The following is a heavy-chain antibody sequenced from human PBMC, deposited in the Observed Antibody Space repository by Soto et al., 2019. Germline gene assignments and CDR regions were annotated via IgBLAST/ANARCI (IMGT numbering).Heavy chain of an antibody. J-gene: IGHJ6*02. V-gene: IGHV4-39*01. CDR3: AHYLPEDFWSGYMGNYGMDV. CDR2: IYYSGST. Sequence: SETLSLTCTVSGGSISSSSYYWGWIRQPPGKGLEGMGRIYYSGSTYYTPSLKSRVTISVDTSKNQFSLKLSSVTAADTAVYYCAHYLPEDFWSGYMGNYGMDVWGQGTTVTVSS. CDR1: GGSISSSSYY. D-gene: IGHD3-3*01.